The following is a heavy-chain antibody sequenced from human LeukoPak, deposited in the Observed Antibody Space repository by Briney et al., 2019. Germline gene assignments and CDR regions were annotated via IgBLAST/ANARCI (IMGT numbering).Heavy chain of an antibody. V-gene: IGHV3-30*02. D-gene: IGHD6-19*01. J-gene: IGHJ4*02. Sequence: SGGSLRLSCAASGFTFSSYGMHWVRQAPGKGLEWVAFIRYDGSNKYYADSVKGRFTISRDSSKNTLFLEMNSLRVEDTAVYYCAKRHTTGRYLFDYWGQGTLVTVSS. CDR3: AKRHTTGRYLFDY. CDR1: GFTFSSYG. CDR2: IRYDGSNK.